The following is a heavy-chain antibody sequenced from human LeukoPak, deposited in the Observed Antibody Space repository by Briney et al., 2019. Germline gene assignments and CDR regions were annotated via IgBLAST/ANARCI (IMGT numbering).Heavy chain of an antibody. V-gene: IGHV4-59*01. CDR1: GGSISTYY. CDR3: ARSTYYYDSSGYYHGYFQH. J-gene: IGHJ1*01. D-gene: IGHD3-22*01. Sequence: SETLSLTCTVSGGSISTYYWSWIRQPPGKGLEWIGYIYYNGITNYNPSLKSRVTISVDTSKNQFSLKLSSVTAADTAVYYCARSTYYYDSSGYYHGYFQHWGQGTLVTVSS. CDR2: IYYNGIT.